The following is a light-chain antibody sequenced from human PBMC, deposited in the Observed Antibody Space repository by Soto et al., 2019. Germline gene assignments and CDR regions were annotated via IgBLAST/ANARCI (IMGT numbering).Light chain of an antibody. V-gene: IGKV3-11*01. CDR1: QSISFQ. CDR2: DAS. J-gene: IGKJ4*01. Sequence: EIVLTQSPATLSLSPGERATLSCRASQSISFQLGWYQQKPGQPPRLLIYDASDRAPGIPARFSGSGSGTDFSLPINSPDPEDSAAYYCQQRHSVPITFGGGTKVEIK. CDR3: QQRHSVPIT.